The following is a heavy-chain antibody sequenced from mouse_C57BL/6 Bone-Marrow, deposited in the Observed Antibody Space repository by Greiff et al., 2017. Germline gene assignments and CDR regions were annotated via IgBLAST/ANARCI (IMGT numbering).Heavy chain of an antibody. J-gene: IGHJ2*01. CDR3: ARAGKLLRVDY. CDR2: IHPSSGST. D-gene: IGHD1-1*01. V-gene: IGHV1-64*01. Sequence: QVQLQQPGAELVKPGASVTLSCKASGYTFTSYWIHWVKQRPGQGLEWIGMIHPSSGSTNYNEKFKSKATLTVDKASSTAYMQLSSLTSEDSAVYYCARAGKLLRVDYWGQGTTLTVSS. CDR1: GYTFTSYW.